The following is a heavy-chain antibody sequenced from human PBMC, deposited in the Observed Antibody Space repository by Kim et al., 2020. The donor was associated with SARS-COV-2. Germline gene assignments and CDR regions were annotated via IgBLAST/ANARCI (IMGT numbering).Heavy chain of an antibody. CDR1: GFTFSSYW. J-gene: IGHJ4*02. V-gene: IGHV3-7*03. CDR2: IKQDGSEK. CDR3: ARGRGPAMGGMYYFDY. Sequence: GGSLRLSCAASGFTFSSYWMSWVRQAPGKGLEWVANIKQDGSEKYYVDSVKGRVTISRDNAKNSLYLQMNSLRAEDTAVYYCARGRGPAMGGMYYFDYWGQGTLVTVSS. D-gene: IGHD3-16*01.